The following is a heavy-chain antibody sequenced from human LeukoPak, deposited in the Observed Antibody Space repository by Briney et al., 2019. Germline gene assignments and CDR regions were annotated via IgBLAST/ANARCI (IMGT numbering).Heavy chain of an antibody. D-gene: IGHD6-13*01. CDR2: ISPRGT. J-gene: IGHJ4*02. CDR3: ASDSYSSIGYY. V-gene: IGHV4-34*01. CDR1: GGSFTGYY. Sequence: PSETLSLSCVMYGGSFTGYYWSWIRQFPGKGLEWIGEISPRGTTYNPSLKSRVTISLDTTKNQFSLILTSMSAADAAVYFCASDSYSSIGYYWGQGTLVTVSS.